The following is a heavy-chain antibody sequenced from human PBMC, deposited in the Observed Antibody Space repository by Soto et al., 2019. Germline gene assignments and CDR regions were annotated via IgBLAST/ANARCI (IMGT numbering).Heavy chain of an antibody. CDR1: GFTVSSNY. CDR2: IYSGGST. CDR3: ARGGAARPYYYYYGMDV. Sequence: GGSLRLSCAASGFTVSSNYMSWVRQAPGKGLEWVSVIYSGGSTYYADSVKGRFTISRDNSKNTLYLQMNSLRAEDTAVYYCARGGAARPYYYYYGMDVWGQGTTVTVSS. J-gene: IGHJ6*02. D-gene: IGHD6-6*01. V-gene: IGHV3-53*01.